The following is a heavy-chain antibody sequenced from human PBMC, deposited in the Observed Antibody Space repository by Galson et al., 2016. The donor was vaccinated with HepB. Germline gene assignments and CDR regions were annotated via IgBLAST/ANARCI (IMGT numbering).Heavy chain of an antibody. CDR1: GDSISSDNC. D-gene: IGHD5-12*01. V-gene: IGHV4-4*02. Sequence: SETLSLTCAVSGDSISSDNCWSWVRQFPGKGLEWIGEIFHRGSANYNPSLGSRVTISVDKSKNQFSLKMSSMTAADTAVYFCVRAPNIVTSKFDYWGQGILVTVSS. CDR2: IFHRGSA. CDR3: VRAPNIVTSKFDY. J-gene: IGHJ4*02.